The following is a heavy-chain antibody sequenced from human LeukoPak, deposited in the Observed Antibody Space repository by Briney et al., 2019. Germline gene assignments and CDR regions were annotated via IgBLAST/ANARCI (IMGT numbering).Heavy chain of an antibody. CDR1: GYTFTSYY. Sequence: ASVKVSCKSSGYTFTSYYTHWVRQAPGQGLEWMGIINPSGGSTSYAQKFQGRVTMTRDTSTSTVYMELSSLRSEDTAVYYCASDIVVVVAATQEVTDYWGQGTLVTVS. J-gene: IGHJ4*02. CDR2: INPSGGST. V-gene: IGHV1-46*01. CDR3: ASDIVVVVAATQEVTDY. D-gene: IGHD2-15*01.